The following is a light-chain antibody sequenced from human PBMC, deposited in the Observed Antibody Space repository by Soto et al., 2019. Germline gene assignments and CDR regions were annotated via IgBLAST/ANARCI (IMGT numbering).Light chain of an antibody. CDR3: HQYRA. J-gene: IGKJ1*01. CDR1: QRVNITY. V-gene: IGKV3-20*01. CDR2: GAT. Sequence: EIVLTQSPATVSLSPGETAILSCRASQRVNITYLDWYQQKPGQATRLLIYGATSRATGIPDRFSGSGSGKDFTLTISRLEPEDFAVYYCHQYRAFGQGTKVDI.